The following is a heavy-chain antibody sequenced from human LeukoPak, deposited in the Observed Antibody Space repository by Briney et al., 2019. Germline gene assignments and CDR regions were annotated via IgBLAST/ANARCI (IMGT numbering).Heavy chain of an antibody. CDR1: GFTFSSYA. Sequence: GGSLRLSCSASGFTFSSYAMHWVRQAPGKGLAYVSAISSNGGSTYYADSVKGRFTISRDNSKNTLYLQMSSLRAEDTAVYYCVKDVSSSWYLGDLWDYWGQGTLVTVSS. D-gene: IGHD6-13*01. CDR2: ISSNGGST. V-gene: IGHV3-64D*06. J-gene: IGHJ4*02. CDR3: VKDVSSSWYLGDLWDY.